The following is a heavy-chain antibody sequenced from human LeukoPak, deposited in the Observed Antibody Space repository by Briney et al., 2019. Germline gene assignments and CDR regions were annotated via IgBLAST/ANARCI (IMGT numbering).Heavy chain of an antibody. CDR1: GYTFTTYG. D-gene: IGHD3-10*01. CDR3: ARVHPSGSYHKY. CDR2: IDTYSGNT. Sequence: ASVKVSCKASGYTFTTYGITWVRQAPGQGLEWMGWIDTYSGNTNYAQKVQGRVTMTTDTSTSTVYMELRSLRSDDTAVYYCARVHPSGSYHKYWGQGTLVTVSS. J-gene: IGHJ4*02. V-gene: IGHV1-18*01.